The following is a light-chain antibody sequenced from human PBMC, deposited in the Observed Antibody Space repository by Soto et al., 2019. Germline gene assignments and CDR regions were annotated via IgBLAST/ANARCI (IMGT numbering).Light chain of an antibody. Sequence: VLPQSXGTLSLSAPEXXXXXSXAIQYVSVSCLAWYQQNXGQAPRLLIYGASXRANGIPDRFNGSGSGTDFTLTTNRLEPEDFAVYFCQQYGSSPQTFCQGTNADI. CDR2: GAS. CDR1: QYVSVSC. V-gene: IGKV3-20*01. J-gene: IGKJ1*01. CDR3: QQYGSSPQT.